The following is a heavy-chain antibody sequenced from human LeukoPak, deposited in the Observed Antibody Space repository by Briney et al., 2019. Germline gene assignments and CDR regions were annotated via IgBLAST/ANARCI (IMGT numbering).Heavy chain of an antibody. CDR3: ASSRVSGFFGI. J-gene: IGHJ3*02. CDR2: INPKNGVT. D-gene: IGHD3-10*01. Sequence: ASVKVSCKASGYTFTGFYMNWVRQAPGQGLEWMGWINPKNGVTNYAQKFQGRVTMTRDTSINTAYMDLSRLRSDDTAVYYCASSRVSGFFGIWGQGKKVTVSS. CDR1: GYTFTGFY. V-gene: IGHV1-2*02.